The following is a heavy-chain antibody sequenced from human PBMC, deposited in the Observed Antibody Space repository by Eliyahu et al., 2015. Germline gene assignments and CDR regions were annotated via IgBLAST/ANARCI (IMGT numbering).Heavy chain of an antibody. CDR3: ARIYAGNSSSWLKVVH. J-gene: IGHJ4*02. CDR2: IFSNDEK. D-gene: IGHD6-13*01. Sequence: QVTLKESGPVLVKPXETLTLTCTVSGFXLSNARXGVSWIRXPPGKALEWLAHIFSNDEKSYSTSLKSRLTISKDTSKSQVVLTMTNMDPVDTATYYCARIYAGNSSSWLKVVHWGQGTLVTVSS. V-gene: IGHV2-26*01. CDR1: GFXLSNARXG.